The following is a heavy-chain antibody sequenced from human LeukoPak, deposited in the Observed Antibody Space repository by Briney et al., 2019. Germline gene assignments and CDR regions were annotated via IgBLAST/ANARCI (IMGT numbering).Heavy chain of an antibody. D-gene: IGHD3-3*01. J-gene: IGHJ4*02. V-gene: IGHV3-21*01. CDR1: GFTFSSYA. CDR3: ARGSEWASGVSDY. CDR2: ISGSSTSI. Sequence: GGSLRLSCAASGFTFSSYAMSWVRQAPGKGLEWVSAISGSSTSIYYADSVKGRFTISRDNAKNSLYLQMNSLRAEDTAVYYCARGSEWASGVSDYWGQGTLVTVSS.